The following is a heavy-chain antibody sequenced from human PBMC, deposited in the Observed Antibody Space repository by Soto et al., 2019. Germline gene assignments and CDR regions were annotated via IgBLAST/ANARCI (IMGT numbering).Heavy chain of an antibody. CDR3: ARRGSGSYYDY. Sequence: EVQLLESGGGLVQPGGSLRLSCAASGFTFSSYAMRWVRQAPVKGLEWVSAISGSGDSTYYADSVKGRFTISRDNSNNTLYLQMNSLRAEDTAVYYCARRGSGSYYDYRGQGTLVTVSS. J-gene: IGHJ4*02. CDR1: GFTFSSYA. CDR2: ISGSGDST. D-gene: IGHD1-26*01. V-gene: IGHV3-23*01.